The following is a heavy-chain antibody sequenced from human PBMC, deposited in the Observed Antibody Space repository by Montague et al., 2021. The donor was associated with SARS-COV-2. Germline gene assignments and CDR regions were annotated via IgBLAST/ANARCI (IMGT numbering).Heavy chain of an antibody. V-gene: IGHV4-31*03. CDR3: AAYIIGAGGRGS. D-gene: IGHD3-16*01. CDR2: TYDDRPI. J-gene: IGHJ1*01. Sequence: TLSLTCSVSGASIRGAYHWSWIRQHPGKDLEWIGHTYDDRPIXYNPSLRGRASILLDTSENRCSLTLTSVTAADTALYYCAAYIIGAGGRGSRGQGALVTVSS. CDR1: GASIRGAYH.